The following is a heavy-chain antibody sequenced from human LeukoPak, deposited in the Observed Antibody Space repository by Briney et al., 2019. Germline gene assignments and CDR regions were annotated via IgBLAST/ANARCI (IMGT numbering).Heavy chain of an antibody. J-gene: IGHJ4*02. CDR1: GFTFSSYS. Sequence: GGSLRLSCAASGFTFSSYSMNWDRQAPGKGLEWVSSISSSSYIYYADSVKGRFTISRDNAKNSLYLQMNSLRAEDTAVYYCARGRHKQTGTKDYWGQGTLVTVSS. V-gene: IGHV3-21*01. CDR3: ARGRHKQTGTKDY. CDR2: ISSSSYI. D-gene: IGHD1-7*01.